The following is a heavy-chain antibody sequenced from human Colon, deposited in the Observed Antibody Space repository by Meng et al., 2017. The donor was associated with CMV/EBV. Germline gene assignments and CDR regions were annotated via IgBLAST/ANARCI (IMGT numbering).Heavy chain of an antibody. CDR1: GFTFSPYA. Sequence: GESLKISCVASGFTFSPYAMSWVRQVPGKGLEWVSAISGSSGDMYYADSVKGRFTISKDNSKNTLFLQMNNLETEDTAVYYCARAKYYYGDKPLDYWGQGTLVTVSS. V-gene: IGHV3-23*01. CDR2: ISGSSGDM. J-gene: IGHJ4*02. CDR3: ARAKYYYGDKPLDY. D-gene: IGHD3-10*01.